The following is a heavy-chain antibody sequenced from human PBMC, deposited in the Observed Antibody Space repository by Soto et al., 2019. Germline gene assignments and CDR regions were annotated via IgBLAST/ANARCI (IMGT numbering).Heavy chain of an antibody. CDR1: GGTFSSYA. CDR3: AKVKYDSSGYYRNFDY. CDR2: IIPRFGTA. V-gene: IGHV1-69*01. J-gene: IGHJ4*02. D-gene: IGHD3-22*01. Sequence: QVQLVQSGADVKKPGSSVKVSCKASGGTFSSYAISWVRQAPGQGLEWVGGIIPRFGTANCAQKFQGRVTITADESTSTAYMELSSLRSEDTAMYYCAKVKYDSSGYYRNFDYWGQGTLVTVSS.